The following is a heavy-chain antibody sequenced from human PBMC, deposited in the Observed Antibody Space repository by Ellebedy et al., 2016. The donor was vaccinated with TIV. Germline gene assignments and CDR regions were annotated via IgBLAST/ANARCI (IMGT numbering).Heavy chain of an antibody. D-gene: IGHD3-3*01. CDR2: VRSETDGGTI. V-gene: IGHV3-15*01. J-gene: IGHJ5*02. CDR3: TTDQIFGVVRRPNWFDP. CDR1: GFTVTNAW. Sequence: GGSLRLSXAASGFTVTNAWMSWVRQAPGKGLEWVGRVRSETDGGTIDYAAPVEGRFTISRDESNNTVYLQMNSLKAGDTAVYYCTTDQIFGVVRRPNWFDPWGQGTLVTVSS.